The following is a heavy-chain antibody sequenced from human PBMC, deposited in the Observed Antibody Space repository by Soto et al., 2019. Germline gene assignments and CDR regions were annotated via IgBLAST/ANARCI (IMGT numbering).Heavy chain of an antibody. V-gene: IGHV3-23*01. Sequence: DVHLLESGGGLVQPGGSLRLSWVASGFSFSANAMTWVRQAPGKGLEWVASILHIGDSAYYADSVKGRFTISRDNSKRTLYLQMNSLRAEDTAVYYCARRGLSNNDYWGQGTLVTVSS. CDR2: ILHIGDSA. D-gene: IGHD1-1*01. CDR3: ARRGLSNNDY. J-gene: IGHJ4*02. CDR1: GFSFSANA.